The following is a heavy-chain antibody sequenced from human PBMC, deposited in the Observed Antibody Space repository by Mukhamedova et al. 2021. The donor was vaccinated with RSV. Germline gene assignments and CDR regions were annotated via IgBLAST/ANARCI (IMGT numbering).Heavy chain of an antibody. D-gene: IGHD3-10*01. J-gene: IGHJ4*02. Sequence: VISYDGSNKYYADSVKGRFTISRDNSKNTLYLQMNSLRAEDTAVYYCARDGHYGSGSYFDYWGQGTLVTVSS. V-gene: IGHV3-30*01. CDR2: ISYDGSNK. CDR3: ARDGHYGSGSYFDY.